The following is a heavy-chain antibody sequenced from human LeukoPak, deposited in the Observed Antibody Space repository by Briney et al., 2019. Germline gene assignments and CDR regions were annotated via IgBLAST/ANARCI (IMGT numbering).Heavy chain of an antibody. D-gene: IGHD6-25*01. CDR2: IIPMFGTA. J-gene: IGHJ5*02. CDR3: LRRQALRGRHRAFDP. CDR1: GGTFSNYA. Sequence: SVKVSCKASGGTFSNYAISWERQAPGQGLEWLGGIIPMFGTAKYAQKFQGRVTITTDESTTTAYMELISLRFEDTAVYYCLRRQALRGRHRAFDPWGQGTLVTVTS. V-gene: IGHV1-69*05.